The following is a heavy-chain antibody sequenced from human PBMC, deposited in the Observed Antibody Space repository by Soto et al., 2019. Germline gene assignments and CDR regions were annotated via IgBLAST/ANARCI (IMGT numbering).Heavy chain of an antibody. CDR1: GGSIIGYY. V-gene: IGHV4-59*01. Sequence: SETLSLTCTFSGGSIIGYYWSWIRQPPGKGLEWIGYIYYSGSTNYNPSLKSRVTILVDTSKNQFSLKLSSVTAADTAVYYCARDSPFGYWGQGTLVTVSS. CDR3: ARDSPFGY. J-gene: IGHJ4*02. CDR2: IYYSGST.